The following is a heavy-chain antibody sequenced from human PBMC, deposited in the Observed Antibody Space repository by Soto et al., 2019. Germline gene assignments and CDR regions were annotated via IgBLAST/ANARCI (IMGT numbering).Heavy chain of an antibody. Sequence: EVELVESGGDLGQRGGSLKLSCTGLGFNFSGSALHWVRQPSGKGLEWVGRIRGRAKKYATSYATSVRGRFYLSRDDSKNTAFLQMNSLRDEDTGVYLCCGRGGDSLQDIWGQGTLVTVSS. V-gene: IGHV3-73*01. D-gene: IGHD4-17*01. J-gene: IGHJ4*02. CDR2: IRGRAKKYAT. CDR1: GFNFSGSA. CDR3: CGRGGDSLQDI.